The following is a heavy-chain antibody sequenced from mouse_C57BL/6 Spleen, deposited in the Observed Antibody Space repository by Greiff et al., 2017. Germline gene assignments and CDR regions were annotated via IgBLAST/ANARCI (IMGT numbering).Heavy chain of an antibody. CDR3: AKGDGY. J-gene: IGHJ2*01. CDR2: INPNNGGT. CDR1: GYTFTDYY. Sequence: EVQLQQPGPELVKPGASVKISCKASGYTFTDYYMNWVKQSHGKSLEWIGDINPNNGGTSYNQKFKGKATLTVDKSSSTAYMELRSLTSEDSAVYYCAKGDGYWGQGTTLTVSS. V-gene: IGHV1-26*01. D-gene: IGHD3-3*01.